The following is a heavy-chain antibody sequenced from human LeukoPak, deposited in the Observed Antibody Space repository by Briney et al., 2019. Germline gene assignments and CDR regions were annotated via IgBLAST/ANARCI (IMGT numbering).Heavy chain of an antibody. D-gene: IGHD3-3*01. J-gene: IGHJ6*03. V-gene: IGHV4-4*09. Sequence: PSETLSLTCTVSGGSISSYYWSWIRQPPGKGLEWIGYIYTSGSTNYNPSLKSRVTISVDTPKNQFSLKLSSVTAADTAVYYCARSVYDFWSGRYYYMDVWGKGTTVTVSS. CDR2: IYTSGST. CDR1: GGSISSYY. CDR3: ARSVYDFWSGRYYYMDV.